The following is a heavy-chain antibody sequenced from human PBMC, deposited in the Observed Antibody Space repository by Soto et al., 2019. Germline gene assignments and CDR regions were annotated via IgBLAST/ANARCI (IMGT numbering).Heavy chain of an antibody. CDR1: GGTLSSYA. D-gene: IGHD3-9*01. V-gene: IGHV1-69*13. CDR2: IIPIFGTA. CDR3: ARDASYDILTGSGYNWFDP. Sequence: ASVKVSCKASGGTLSSYAISWVRQAPGQGLEWMGGIIPIFGTANYAQKFQGRVTITADESTSTAYMELSSLRSEDTAVYYCARDASYDILTGSGYNWFDPWGQGTLVTVSS. J-gene: IGHJ5*02.